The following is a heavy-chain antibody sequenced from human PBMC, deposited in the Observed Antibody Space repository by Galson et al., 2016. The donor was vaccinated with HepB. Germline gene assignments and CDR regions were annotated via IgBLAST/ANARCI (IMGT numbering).Heavy chain of an antibody. CDR2: IKQDGSEK. Sequence: SLRLSCAPSGFTFSSYWMSWVRQAPGQGLEWVAKIKQDGSEKYYADSVKGRFTTSRDNAHNSLYLQMDSLRAEDSAIYFCTRDIERVGATLYFDYWGRGTLVTVSS. CDR1: GFTFSSYW. CDR3: TRDIERVGATLYFDY. J-gene: IGHJ4*02. V-gene: IGHV3-7*01. D-gene: IGHD1-26*01.